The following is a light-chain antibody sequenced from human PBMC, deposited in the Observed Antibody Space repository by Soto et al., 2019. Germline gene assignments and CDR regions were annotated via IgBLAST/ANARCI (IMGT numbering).Light chain of an antibody. V-gene: IGKV1-5*03. CDR2: KAA. J-gene: IGKJ1*01. Sequence: IQMTHSPSSLSASVGDRVTITCRASQGISNYLAWYQQKPGKAPKLLIYKAANLADEVPSRFAGSGSGTDFTLTVTRLQPDDFATYYCQHYNRFSRTFGQGTKVDI. CDR3: QHYNRFSRT. CDR1: QGISNY.